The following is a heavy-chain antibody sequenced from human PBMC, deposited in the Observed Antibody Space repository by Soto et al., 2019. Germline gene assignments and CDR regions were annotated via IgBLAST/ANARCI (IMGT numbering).Heavy chain of an antibody. D-gene: IGHD3-10*01. CDR3: ARDRDDYGSGNYYNRIDF. V-gene: IGHV1-69*01. J-gene: IGHJ4*02. CDR1: GGIFSTYA. Sequence: QVQLVQSGAEVKNPGSSVKVSCKASGGIFSTYAISWLRQAPGQGLEWIGGIIPIFGTPNYAQRFQGRVTITAVESTSTAYMELSRLRSEDTAVYYCARDRDDYGSGNYYNRIDFWGQGTLVTVSS. CDR2: IIPIFGTP.